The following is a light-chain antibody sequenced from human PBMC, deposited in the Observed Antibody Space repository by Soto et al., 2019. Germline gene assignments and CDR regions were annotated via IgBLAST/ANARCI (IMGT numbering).Light chain of an antibody. CDR1: QGISSY. Sequence: AIRMTQSPSSLSASTGDRVTITCRASQGISSYLAWYQQKPGKAPKLLIYAASTLQSGVPSRFSGSGSGTDFTLTISCLQSEDFATYYWQQYYSYLTWTFGQVTKVEIK. J-gene: IGKJ1*01. V-gene: IGKV1-8*01. CDR2: AAS. CDR3: QQYYSYLTWT.